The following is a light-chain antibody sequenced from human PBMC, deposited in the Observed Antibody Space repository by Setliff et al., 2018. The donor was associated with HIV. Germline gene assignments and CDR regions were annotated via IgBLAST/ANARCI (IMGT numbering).Light chain of an antibody. CDR2: AYT. J-gene: IGLJ1*01. Sequence: QSVLTQPPSESGAPGQRVTISCTGSSSNIGAGYHVHWYQQFPGTAPKLLIYAYTNRPSGVPDRFSGSKSGTSASLAITGLQAEDEADYYCQSFDSSLSAYVFGTGTKVT. CDR1: SSNIGAGYH. V-gene: IGLV1-40*01. CDR3: QSFDSSLSAYV.